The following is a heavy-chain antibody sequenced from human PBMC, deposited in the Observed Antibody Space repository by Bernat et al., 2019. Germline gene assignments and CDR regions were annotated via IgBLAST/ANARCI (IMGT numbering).Heavy chain of an antibody. D-gene: IGHD4-17*01. Sequence: QLQLQESGPGLVKPSETLSLTCTVSGGSISSSSYYWGWIRQPPGKGLEWIGYIYYSGSTYYNPSLKSRVTISVDTSKNQFSLKLSSVTAADTAVYYCARDKGSDYGDYGGAGSFDYWGQGTLVTVSS. CDR3: ARDKGSDYGDYGGAGSFDY. CDR1: GGSISSSSYY. V-gene: IGHV4-39*07. J-gene: IGHJ4*02. CDR2: IYYSGST.